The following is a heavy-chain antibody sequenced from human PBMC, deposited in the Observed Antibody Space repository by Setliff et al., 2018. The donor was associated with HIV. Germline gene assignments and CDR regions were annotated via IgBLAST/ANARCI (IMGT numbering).Heavy chain of an antibody. CDR1: GYTFTNYD. CDR3: ARDMTTVVTHGFYYYYGMDV. V-gene: IGHV1-3*01. Sequence: ASVKVSCKASGYTFTNYDINWVRQAPGQGLEWMGWINAGNGNTKYSQKFQGRVTITRDTSASTAYMELSSLRSEDTDVYYCARDMTTVVTHGFYYYYGMDVWGQGTTVTVSS. CDR2: INAGNGNT. J-gene: IGHJ6*02. D-gene: IGHD4-17*01.